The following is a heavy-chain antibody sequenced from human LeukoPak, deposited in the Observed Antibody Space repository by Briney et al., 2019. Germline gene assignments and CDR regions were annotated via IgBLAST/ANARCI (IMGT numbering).Heavy chain of an antibody. J-gene: IGHJ1*01. CDR3: ASYRYGAKYFQH. Sequence: SETLSLTCAVYGGSFSGYYWSWIRQPPGKGLEWIGEINHSGSTNYNPSLKSRVTISVDTSKNQFSLKLSSVTAADTAVYYCASYRYGAKYFQHWGQGTLVTVSS. D-gene: IGHD1-14*01. V-gene: IGHV4-34*01. CDR1: GGSFSGYY. CDR2: INHSGST.